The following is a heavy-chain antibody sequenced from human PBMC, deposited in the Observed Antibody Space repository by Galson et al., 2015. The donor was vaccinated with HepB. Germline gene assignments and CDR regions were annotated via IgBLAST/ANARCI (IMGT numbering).Heavy chain of an antibody. J-gene: IGHJ3*02. CDR1: GYTFTSYG. D-gene: IGHD3-9*01. CDR3: ASGYYDILTGHYGDAFDI. CDR2: ISAYNGNT. V-gene: IGHV1-18*01. Sequence: SVKVSCKASGYTFTSYGISWVRQAPGQGLEWMGWISAYNGNTNYAQKLQGRVTMTTDTSTSTAYMELRSLRSDDTAVYYCASGYYDILTGHYGDAFDIWGQGTMVTVSS.